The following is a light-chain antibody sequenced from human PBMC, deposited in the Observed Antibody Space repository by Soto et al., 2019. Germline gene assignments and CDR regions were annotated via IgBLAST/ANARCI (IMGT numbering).Light chain of an antibody. CDR3: QQYNNYWT. J-gene: IGKJ1*01. CDR2: DAS. CDR1: QSISSW. V-gene: IGKV1-5*01. Sequence: DIQMTQSPSTLSASVGDSVTITCRASQSISSWLAWYQQKPGKAPKLLIYDASSLESGVPSRFSGSGSATEFALTNSSLQPDDFATYYCQQYNNYWTFGQGTRVEIK.